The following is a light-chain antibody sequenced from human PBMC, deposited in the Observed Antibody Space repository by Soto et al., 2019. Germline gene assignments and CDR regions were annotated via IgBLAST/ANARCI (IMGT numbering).Light chain of an antibody. J-gene: IGKJ1*01. CDR3: QQYNSYWT. Sequence: DIQMTQSPSSLSASVGDRVTITCQASQDISNYLNWYQQKPGKAPKLLIYDASNLETGVPSRFSGSGSGTEFTLTINSLQPDDFATYYCQQYNSYWTFGQGTKV. CDR2: DAS. CDR1: QDISNY. V-gene: IGKV1-33*01.